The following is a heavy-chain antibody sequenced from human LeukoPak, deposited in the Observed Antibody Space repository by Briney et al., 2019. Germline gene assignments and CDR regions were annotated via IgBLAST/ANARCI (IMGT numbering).Heavy chain of an antibody. V-gene: IGHV1-46*01. CDR2: INPSGGST. J-gene: IGHJ3*02. CDR1: GYTFTSYY. D-gene: IGHD3-10*01. Sequence: ASVKVSCKASGYTFTSYYMHWVRQAPGQGLEWMGIINPSGGSTSYAQKFQGRVTITADESTSTAYMELSSLRSEDTAVYYCARVPSYSGPLWFGDPGAFDIWGQGTMVTVSS. CDR3: ARVPSYSGPLWFGDPGAFDI.